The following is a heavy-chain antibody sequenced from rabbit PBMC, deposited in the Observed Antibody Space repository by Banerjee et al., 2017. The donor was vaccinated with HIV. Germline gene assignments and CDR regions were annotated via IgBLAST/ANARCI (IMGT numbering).Heavy chain of an antibody. Sequence: QEQLEESGGDLVTPGGTLTLTCTASGSDISGYSISWVRQAPGKGLEWIGCISAGSSGTTYYASWAKGRFTISKTSSTTVTLQMTSLTAADTATYFCARHETGTSGWNFKLWGQGTLVTVS. D-gene: IGHD1-1*01. CDR3: ARHETGTSGWNFKL. CDR1: GSDISGYS. J-gene: IGHJ4*01. CDR2: ISAGSSGTT. V-gene: IGHV1S45*01.